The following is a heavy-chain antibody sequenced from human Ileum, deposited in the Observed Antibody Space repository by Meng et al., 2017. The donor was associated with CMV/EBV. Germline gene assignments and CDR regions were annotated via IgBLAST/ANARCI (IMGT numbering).Heavy chain of an antibody. CDR2: VIPIFGLS. Sequence: RQAPGQGLEWMGRVIPIFGLSNYAQKFQGRVTITADRSTATAYMELSSLRSEDTAVYYCARDPTGLTGVAVAGVRLSDQYYHGMDVWGQGTTVTVSS. V-gene: IGHV1-69*04. CDR3: ARDPTGLTGVAVAGVRLSDQYYHGMDV. J-gene: IGHJ6*02. D-gene: IGHD6-19*01.